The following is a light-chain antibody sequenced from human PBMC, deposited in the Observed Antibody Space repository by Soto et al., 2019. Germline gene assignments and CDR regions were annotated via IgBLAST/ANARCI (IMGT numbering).Light chain of an antibody. Sequence: EIVLTQSPGTLSLSPGERATLSCRASQSVSSNLAWYQQKPGQTPSLLIYGTSTRATGIPARFSGSGSGTEFTLTISSLQSEDFAVYYCQQYDNWPLTVGQGTKVDIK. CDR2: GTS. CDR3: QQYDNWPLT. CDR1: QSVSSN. V-gene: IGKV3D-15*01. J-gene: IGKJ1*01.